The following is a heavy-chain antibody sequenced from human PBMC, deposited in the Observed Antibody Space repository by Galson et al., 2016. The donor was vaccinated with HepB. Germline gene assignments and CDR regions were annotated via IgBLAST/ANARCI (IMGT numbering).Heavy chain of an antibody. J-gene: IGHJ4*02. CDR2: ISNRATT. CDR1: GVSFSDFY. Sequence: TLSLTCSVSGVSFSDFYWNWIRQRPGEGLEWIGYISNRATTIYNPSLRSRVTISLDTSKSQFFLRMRSVTAADTAIYYCARQNSRGLVWRNYLDYWGQGSLVTVSS. V-gene: IGHV4-59*08. D-gene: IGHD2/OR15-2a*01. CDR3: ARQNSRGLVWRNYLDY.